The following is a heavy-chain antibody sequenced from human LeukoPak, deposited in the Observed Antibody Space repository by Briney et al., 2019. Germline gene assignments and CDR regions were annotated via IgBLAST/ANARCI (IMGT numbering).Heavy chain of an antibody. Sequence: TSETLSLTCAVYGGSFSGYYWSWIRQPPGKGLEWIGEINHSGSTNYNPSLKSRVTISVDTSKNQFSLKLSSVTAADTAVYYCAGERGYCSGGSCDHQFDPWGQGTLVTVSS. CDR2: INHSGST. D-gene: IGHD2-15*01. J-gene: IGHJ5*02. CDR3: AGERGYCSGGSCDHQFDP. V-gene: IGHV4-34*01. CDR1: GGSFSGYY.